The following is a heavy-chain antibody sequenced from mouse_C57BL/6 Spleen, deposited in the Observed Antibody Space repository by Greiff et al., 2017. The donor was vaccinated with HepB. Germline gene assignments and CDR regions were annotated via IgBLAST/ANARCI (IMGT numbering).Heavy chain of an antibody. V-gene: IGHV1-52*01. J-gene: IGHJ2*01. D-gene: IGHD2-5*01. Sequence: QVQLQHPGAELVRPGSSVKLSCKASGYTFTSYWMHWVKQRPIQGLEWIGNIDPSDSETHYNQKFKDKATLTVDKSSSTAYMQLSSLTSEDSAVYYCARVGRPSTYYSNFDYWGQGTTLTVSS. CDR3: ARVGRPSTYYSNFDY. CDR2: IDPSDSET. CDR1: GYTFTSYW.